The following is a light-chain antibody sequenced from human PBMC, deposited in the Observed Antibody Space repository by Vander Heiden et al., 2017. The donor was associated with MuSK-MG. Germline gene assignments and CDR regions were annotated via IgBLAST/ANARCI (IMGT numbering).Light chain of an antibody. CDR3: LQHYSYRHT. J-gene: IGKJ3*01. V-gene: IGKV1-9*01. CDR1: TNIDSY. CDR2: AAS. Sequence: DIQLSQSPSFLSACVGARVTITCWSSTNIDSYLAWYQQTPGTAPKLLIYAASTLESGVPSRFSGSGSGTEFTLTVSSLQPEDFAAYYCLQHYSYRHTFGHGTKVEMK.